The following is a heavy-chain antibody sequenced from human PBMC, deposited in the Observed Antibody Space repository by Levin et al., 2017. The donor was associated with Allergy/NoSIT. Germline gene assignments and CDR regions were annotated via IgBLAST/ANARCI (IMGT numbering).Heavy chain of an antibody. Sequence: GASVKVSCKASGYTFTGYYMHWVRQAPGQGLEWMGRINPNSGGTNYAQKFQGRVTMTRDTSISTAYMELSRLRSDDTAVYYCARGGYGDYVAFDIWGQGTMVTVSS. CDR2: INPNSGGT. V-gene: IGHV1-2*06. CDR1: GYTFTGYY. D-gene: IGHD4-17*01. J-gene: IGHJ3*02. CDR3: ARGGYGDYVAFDI.